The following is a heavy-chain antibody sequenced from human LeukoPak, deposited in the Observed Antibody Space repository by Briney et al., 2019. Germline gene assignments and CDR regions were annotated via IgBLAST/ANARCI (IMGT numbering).Heavy chain of an antibody. D-gene: IGHD4-17*01. CDR3: VRDTHLDGDYPAVGLFDS. V-gene: IGHV3-30-3*01. CDR2: ISYDGSNT. CDR1: GFTFSSYA. J-gene: IGHJ4*02. Sequence: GRSLRLSCAASGFTFSSYAMHWVRQAPGQGLEWVAVISYDGSNTYYAHSVKGRFTISRDNSKNTLYLQMNSLRAEDTAVYYCVRDTHLDGDYPAVGLFDSCGQGTLVTVSS.